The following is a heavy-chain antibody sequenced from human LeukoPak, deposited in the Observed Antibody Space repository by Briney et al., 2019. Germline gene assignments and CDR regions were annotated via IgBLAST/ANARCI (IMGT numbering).Heavy chain of an antibody. J-gene: IGHJ3*02. CDR3: AKDTGGWSSSWNAFDI. CDR2: ISGSGGST. V-gene: IGHV3-23*01. CDR1: GFTFGSYA. D-gene: IGHD6-13*01. Sequence: GGSRRLSCAASGFTFGSYAMSWVRQAPGKGLEWVSGISGSGGSTSYPDSVKGRFTISRDNSKNTLYLQMNSLRGEDTAVYYCAKDTGGWSSSWNAFDIWGQGTMVTVSS.